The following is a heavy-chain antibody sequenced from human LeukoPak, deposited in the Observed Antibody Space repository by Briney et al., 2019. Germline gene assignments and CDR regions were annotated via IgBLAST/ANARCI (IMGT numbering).Heavy chain of an antibody. V-gene: IGHV3-23*01. CDR1: ALTFSAYA. D-gene: IGHD2-15*01. Sequence: SGGSLSLSCAPSALTFSAYAMSSFRQAPGKGLEWVSAITSGFTPHDADSVKGRFTISRDNSKNMFHLQLNSLRAEDTAVYYCAKDYSDSRVADVFFEYWGQGTPVTVSS. CDR2: ITSGFTP. J-gene: IGHJ4*02. CDR3: AKDYSDSRVADVFFEY.